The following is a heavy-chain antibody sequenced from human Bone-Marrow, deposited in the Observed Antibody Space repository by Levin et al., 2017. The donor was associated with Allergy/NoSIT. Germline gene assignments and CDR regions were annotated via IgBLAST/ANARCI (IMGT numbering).Heavy chain of an antibody. CDR3: ARNDGLDAFDI. D-gene: IGHD6-25*01. V-gene: IGHV1-24*01. Sequence: ASVKVSCKIHGYTLSDSSMHWVRQAPGKGLEWVGGYDPEDGETVPAQKFQGRVSMTEDSSTNTVYMELSRLTSEDTAVYFCARNDGLDAFDIWGQGTMVTVSS. CDR1: GYTLSDSS. CDR2: YDPEDGET. J-gene: IGHJ3*02.